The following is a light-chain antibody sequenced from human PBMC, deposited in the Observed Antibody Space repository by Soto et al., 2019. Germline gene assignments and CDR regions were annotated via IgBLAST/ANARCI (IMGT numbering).Light chain of an antibody. CDR3: SSSAGSKIV. Sequence: QSALTQPPSASGSPGQSVTISCTGTNSDIGGYIYVSWYQQHPGKAPKLMIYEVNKRPAGVPDRCSGSRSGSTASLTVAGLQGEEEADYYCSSSAGSKIVFGGGTQLTVL. CDR1: NSDIGGYIY. J-gene: IGLJ3*02. V-gene: IGLV2-8*01. CDR2: EVN.